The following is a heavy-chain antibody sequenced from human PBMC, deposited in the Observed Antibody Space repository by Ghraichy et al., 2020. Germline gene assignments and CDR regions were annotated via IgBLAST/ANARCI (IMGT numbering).Heavy chain of an antibody. Sequence: ASVKVSCKASGYTFPTYDINWVRQAPGQGLEWMGWMNPATGNTGYAQRFQGRVTMTRSTSINTAYMELSSLRSDDTAVYYCARVDGLSFDSWGQGTLVTVYS. V-gene: IGHV1-8*01. CDR3: ARVDGLSFDS. CDR1: GYTFPTYD. J-gene: IGHJ4*02. CDR2: MNPATGNT. D-gene: IGHD2-21*01.